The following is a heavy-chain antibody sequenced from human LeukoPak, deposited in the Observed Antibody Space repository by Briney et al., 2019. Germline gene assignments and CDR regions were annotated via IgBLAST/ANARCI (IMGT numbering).Heavy chain of an antibody. V-gene: IGHV3-23*01. CDR2: ISGGGGST. D-gene: IGHD6-19*01. J-gene: IGHJ4*02. CDR3: AKGEAVAGTWVDY. Sequence: GGSLRLSCAVSGFTFSTYAMTWVRQAPGKGLEWVSTISGGGGSTYYADSVKGRFTISRDNSKNTLYLQMNSLRAEDTAVYYCAKGEAVAGTWVDYWGQGTLVTVSS. CDR1: GFTFSTYA.